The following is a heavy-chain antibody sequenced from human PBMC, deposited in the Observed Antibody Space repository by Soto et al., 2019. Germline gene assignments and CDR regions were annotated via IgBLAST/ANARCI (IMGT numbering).Heavy chain of an antibody. CDR1: GGSISSSSYY. D-gene: IGHD3-16*02. CDR2: IYYSGST. CDR3: ARHPLLYDYVWGSYRCTQYFDY. J-gene: IGHJ4*02. V-gene: IGHV4-39*01. Sequence: SETLSLTCTVSGGSISSSSYYWGWIRQPPGKGLEWIGSIYYSGSTYYNPSLKSRVTISVDTSKNQFSLKLSSVTAADTAVYYWARHPLLYDYVWGSYRCTQYFDYWGQGTLVTVSS.